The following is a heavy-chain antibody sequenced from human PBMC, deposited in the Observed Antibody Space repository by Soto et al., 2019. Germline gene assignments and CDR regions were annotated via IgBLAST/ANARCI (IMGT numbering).Heavy chain of an antibody. D-gene: IGHD2-21*01. Sequence: QVQLVESGGGVVQPGRSLRLSCAASGFTFSSYAMHWVRQAPGKGLEWVAVISYDGSNKYYADSVKGRFTISRDNSKNTLYLQMNGLRAEDTAVYYCARDVVEKLGVGYFDYWGQGTLVTVSS. V-gene: IGHV3-30-3*01. CDR1: GFTFSSYA. CDR2: ISYDGSNK. J-gene: IGHJ4*02. CDR3: ARDVVEKLGVGYFDY.